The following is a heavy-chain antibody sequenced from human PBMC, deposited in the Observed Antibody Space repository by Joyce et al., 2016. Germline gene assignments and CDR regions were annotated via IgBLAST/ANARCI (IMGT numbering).Heavy chain of an antibody. D-gene: IGHD2-8*01. CDR1: GYDFPTFW. V-gene: IGHV5-51*01. Sequence: EVQLVQSGAEVKKPGESLKISCKGFGYDFPTFWIGWVRQMPGQGLEWMGIIHPGNADARYSPSFQGQVTISADNSISTAYLQWSGLKASDTAIYYCSRFHYCTNGECYEDYWGQGTLVTVSS. J-gene: IGHJ4*02. CDR3: SRFHYCTNGECYEDY. CDR2: IHPGNADA.